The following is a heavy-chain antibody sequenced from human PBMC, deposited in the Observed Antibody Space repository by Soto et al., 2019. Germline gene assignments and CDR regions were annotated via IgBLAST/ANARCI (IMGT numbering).Heavy chain of an antibody. CDR3: VKGGWLDDY. CDR1: GFTFSTYV. V-gene: IGHV3-23*01. Sequence: EVQLLESGGGLVQPGGSLRLCCAASGFTFSTYVMTWVRQAPGKGLEWVSAISASGGDTYYADSVKGRFTISRDNSKNTLYLQVNSLRVEDTAIYYCVKGGWLDDYGAKGTLVTVSA. D-gene: IGHD6-19*01. J-gene: IGHJ4*02. CDR2: ISASGGDT.